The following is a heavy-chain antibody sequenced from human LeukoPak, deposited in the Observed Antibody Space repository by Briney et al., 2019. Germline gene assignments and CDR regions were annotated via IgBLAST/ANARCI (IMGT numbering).Heavy chain of an antibody. CDR2: INPSGTST. D-gene: IGHD3-22*01. Sequence: ASVKVSCKASGYTFTTYYLHWVRQAPGQGLEWMGIINPSGTSTTYAQKFQGRVTMTIDTSTSTVYMELSSLRSEDTAMYYCARGPPGRVYDSSKKGLFDHWGQGTLVTVSS. CDR1: GYTFTTYY. V-gene: IGHV1-46*01. J-gene: IGHJ5*02. CDR3: ARGPPGRVYDSSKKGLFDH.